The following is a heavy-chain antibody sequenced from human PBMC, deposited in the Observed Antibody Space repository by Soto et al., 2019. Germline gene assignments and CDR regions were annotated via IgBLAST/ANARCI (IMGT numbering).Heavy chain of an antibody. CDR1: GYTFTGYY. CDR2: INPNSGGT. CDR3: ARGGKSSSRPTYYGMDV. Sequence: GASVKVSCKASGYTFTGYYMHWVRQAPGQGLEWMGWINPNSGGTNYAQKFQGWVTMTRDTSISTAYMELSRLRSDDTAVYYCARGGKSSSRPTYYGMDVWGQGTTVTVSS. J-gene: IGHJ6*02. V-gene: IGHV1-2*04. D-gene: IGHD6-6*01.